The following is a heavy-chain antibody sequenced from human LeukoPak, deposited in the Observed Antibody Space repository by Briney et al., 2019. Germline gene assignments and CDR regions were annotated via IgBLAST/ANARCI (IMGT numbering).Heavy chain of an antibody. Sequence: GGSLRLSWAAAGFTFSHYGMHWVRQARGKGLEWVAVIWADGTNQYYGDSMKARFTISRDDSANTVYLQTNSLRPEDTGVYYCARDAQRGFDYSNSLEYWGQGTPVTVST. CDR1: GFTFSHYG. D-gene: IGHD4-11*01. V-gene: IGHV3-33*01. CDR3: ARDAQRGFDYSNSLEY. J-gene: IGHJ4*02. CDR2: IWADGTNQ.